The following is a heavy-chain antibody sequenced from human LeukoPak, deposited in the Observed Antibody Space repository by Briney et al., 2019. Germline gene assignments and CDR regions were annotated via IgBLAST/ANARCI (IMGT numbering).Heavy chain of an antibody. CDR1: GGSISSYY. J-gene: IGHJ4*02. D-gene: IGHD1-26*01. CDR2: TYYRSNWIN. V-gene: IGHV6-1*01. Sequence: NPSETLSLTCTVSGGSISSYYWNWIRQSPSRGLEWLGRTYYRSNWINEYAISVRSRIAINPDTSKNQFSLQLNSVTPEDTAVYFCARDDVGRRYDYWGQGIRVTVSS. CDR3: ARDDVGRRYDY.